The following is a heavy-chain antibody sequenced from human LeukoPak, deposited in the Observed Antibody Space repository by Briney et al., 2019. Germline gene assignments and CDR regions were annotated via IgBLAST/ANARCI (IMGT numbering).Heavy chain of an antibody. D-gene: IGHD3-22*01. CDR2: INPNSGGT. CDR3: AGVGYFDSSVYYEVDY. V-gene: IGHV1-2*02. CDR1: GYTFTGYY. Sequence: ASVKVSCKASGYTFTGYYMHWVRQAPGQGLERMRWINPNSGGTNYAQKIRGRVTMTRDTSINTAYMELSGLRSDDTAVYYCAGVGYFDSSVYYEVDYWGQGTLVTVSS. J-gene: IGHJ4*02.